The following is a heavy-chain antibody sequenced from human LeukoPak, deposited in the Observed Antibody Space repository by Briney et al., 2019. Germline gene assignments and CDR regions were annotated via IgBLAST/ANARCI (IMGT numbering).Heavy chain of an antibody. D-gene: IGHD4-17*01. CDR1: GFTFSSHW. V-gene: IGHV3-7*03. J-gene: IGHJ3*02. Sequence: PGGSLRLSCAASGFTFSSHWMSWVRQAPGKGLEWVANIKQDGSEKYYVDSVKGRFTISRDNAKNSLYLQMNSLRAEDTAVYYCARGWYGDYGHDAFDIWGQGTMVTVSS. CDR2: IKQDGSEK. CDR3: ARGWYGDYGHDAFDI.